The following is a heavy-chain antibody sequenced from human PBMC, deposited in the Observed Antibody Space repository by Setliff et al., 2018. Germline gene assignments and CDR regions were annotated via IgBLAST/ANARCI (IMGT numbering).Heavy chain of an antibody. CDR1: GGPINSDRYY. V-gene: IGHV4-39*01. Sequence: SETLSLTCTVSGGPINSDRYYWGWIRQPPGKGLEWIGSMYSSGSTYYTPSLKSRVPISVDTSQNQFSLKLSSVTAADTAAYYCASHPRVTIFGGVAFDYWGQGILVTVSS. CDR3: ASHPRVTIFGGVAFDY. CDR2: MYSSGST. D-gene: IGHD3-3*01. J-gene: IGHJ4*02.